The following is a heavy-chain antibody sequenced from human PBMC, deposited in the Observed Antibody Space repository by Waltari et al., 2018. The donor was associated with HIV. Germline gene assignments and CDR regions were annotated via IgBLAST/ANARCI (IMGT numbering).Heavy chain of an antibody. V-gene: IGHV1-18*01. CDR1: GYTFTSYG. J-gene: IGHJ2*01. CDR2: ISAYNGNT. Sequence: QVQLVQSGAEVKKPGASVKVSCKASGYTFTSYGISWVRQAPGQGLEWMGWISAYNGNTNYAQKLQGRVTMTTDTSTSTAYMELRSLRSDDTAVYYCARERPKYSSGWHQDWYFDLWGRGTLVTVSS. CDR3: ARERPKYSSGWHQDWYFDL. D-gene: IGHD6-19*01.